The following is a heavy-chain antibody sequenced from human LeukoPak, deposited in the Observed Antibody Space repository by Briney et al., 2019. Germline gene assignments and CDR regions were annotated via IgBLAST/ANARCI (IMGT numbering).Heavy chain of an antibody. J-gene: IGHJ5*02. CDR2: INPNSDGT. CDR3: ARVHYYDSSGYFGDWFDP. Sequence: ASVKVSCKASGYTFTGYYMHWVRQAPGQGLEWMGWINPNSDGTNYAQKFQGRVTMTRDTSISTAYMELSSLRSEDTAVYYCARVHYYDSSGYFGDWFDPWGQGTLVTVSS. CDR1: GYTFTGYY. D-gene: IGHD3-22*01. V-gene: IGHV1-2*02.